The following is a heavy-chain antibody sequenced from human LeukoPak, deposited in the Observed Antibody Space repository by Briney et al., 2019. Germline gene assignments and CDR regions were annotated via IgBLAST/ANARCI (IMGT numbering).Heavy chain of an antibody. CDR2: MNPNSGDT. Sequence: ASVKVSCKASGYTFTSYDINWVRQATGQGLEWMGWMNPNSGDTGYAQKFQGRVTMTRNTSISTAYMELSSLRSEDTAVYYCARLAGYYYGSALGYWGQGTLVTVSS. J-gene: IGHJ4*02. V-gene: IGHV1-8*01. CDR3: ARLAGYYYGSALGY. CDR1: GYTFTSYD. D-gene: IGHD3-10*01.